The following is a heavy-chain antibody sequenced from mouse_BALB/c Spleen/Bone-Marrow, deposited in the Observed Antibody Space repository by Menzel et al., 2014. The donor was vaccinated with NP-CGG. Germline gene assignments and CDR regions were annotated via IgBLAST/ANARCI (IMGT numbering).Heavy chain of an antibody. CDR2: INPASSTI. V-gene: IGHV4-1*02. J-gene: IGHJ3*01. D-gene: IGHD1-2*01. Sequence: EVQGVESGGGLVQPGGSLKLSCAASGFDFSRYWMTWVRQAPGKGLEWIGEINPASSTINYTPSLKDKFIISRDNAKNTLYLQMSKVRSEDTALYYCAKNYDYGYVAYWGQGTLVTVSA. CDR3: AKNYDYGYVAY. CDR1: GFDFSRYW.